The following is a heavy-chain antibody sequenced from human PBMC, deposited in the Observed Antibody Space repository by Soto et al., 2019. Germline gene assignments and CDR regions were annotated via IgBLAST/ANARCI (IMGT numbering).Heavy chain of an antibody. CDR3: ARLKSSYAGSYYGGGFFDH. Sequence: SETLSLTCSVSAASFTNTSYYRGWIRQPPGKGPEWIGSMFFTGSTYYNPSLKSRVTMSADTSKSQFSLKLTSVTAADTAVYFCARLKSSYAGSYYGGGFFDHWGRGTPVTVSS. V-gene: IGHV4-39*01. D-gene: IGHD1-26*01. CDR2: MFFTGST. CDR1: AASFTNTSYY. J-gene: IGHJ4*02.